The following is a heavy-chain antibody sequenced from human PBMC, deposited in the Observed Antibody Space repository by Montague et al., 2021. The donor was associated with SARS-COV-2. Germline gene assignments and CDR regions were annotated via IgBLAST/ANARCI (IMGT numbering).Heavy chain of an antibody. CDR1: GDSMNNYY. Sequence: SETLSLTCTVSGDSMNNYYWSWICQPPGKGLEWIGYINYSGSTXXXFSXXXRVTLSKDTSKNQFSLRLTSVTAADTAMYFCARAPFYRSSWYAYFDYWGQGTLVTVSS. V-gene: IGHV4-59*01. CDR2: INYSGST. D-gene: IGHD6-13*01. J-gene: IGHJ4*02. CDR3: ARAPFYRSSWYAYFDY.